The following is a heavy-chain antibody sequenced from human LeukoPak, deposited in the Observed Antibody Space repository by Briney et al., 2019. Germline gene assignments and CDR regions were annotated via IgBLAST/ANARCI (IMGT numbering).Heavy chain of an antibody. CDR1: GFTFSSYW. CDR2: LNSDGTNT. V-gene: IGHV3-74*01. CDR3: ARGGLRNRYFDL. Sequence: GGSLRLSCAASGFTFSSYWMHWVRQAPGKGLVWVSRLNSDGTNTYHADSVKGRVTISRDNAKNTVYLEMNSLRAEDTAVYYCARGGLRNRYFDLWGRGTLVTVSS. J-gene: IGHJ2*01. D-gene: IGHD5-12*01.